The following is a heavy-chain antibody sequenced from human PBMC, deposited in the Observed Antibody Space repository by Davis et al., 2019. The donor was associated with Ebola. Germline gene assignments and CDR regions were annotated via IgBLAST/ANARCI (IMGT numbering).Heavy chain of an antibody. Sequence: GESLKISCAASGFTFSSYGMHWVRQAPGKGLEWVAFIRYDGSNKYYAESVKGRFTISRDNSRNTLYLQMNSLRAEDTAVYYCAKTRGDFWSGYNEAIFDYWGQGTLVTVSS. CDR2: IRYDGSNK. D-gene: IGHD3-3*01. CDR3: AKTRGDFWSGYNEAIFDY. J-gene: IGHJ4*02. V-gene: IGHV3-30*02. CDR1: GFTFSSYG.